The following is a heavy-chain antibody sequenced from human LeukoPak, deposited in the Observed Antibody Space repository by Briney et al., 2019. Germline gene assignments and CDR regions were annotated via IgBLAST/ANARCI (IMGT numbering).Heavy chain of an antibody. CDR3: GRETDFGVVTN. D-gene: IGHD3-3*01. CDR1: GDSVSSNSAA. CDR2: TYYRSQQWHS. J-gene: IGHJ4*02. V-gene: IGHV6-1*01. Sequence: SQTLSLTCAISGDSVSSNSAAWNWIRQSPSRGLEWLGRTYYRSQQWHSDYAPSVKGRITLNPDTSKNQFPLQLNSVTPEDTAVYYCGRETDFGVVTNWGQGTLVTVSS.